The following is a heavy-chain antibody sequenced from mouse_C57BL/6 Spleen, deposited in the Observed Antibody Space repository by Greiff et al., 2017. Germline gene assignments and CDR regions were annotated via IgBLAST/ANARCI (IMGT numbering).Heavy chain of an antibody. D-gene: IGHD1-1*01. CDR1: GFNIKDDY. CDR2: IDPENGDT. V-gene: IGHV14-4*01. CDR3: TGATVVGNFDY. J-gene: IGHJ2*01. Sequence: EEQLQQSGAELVRPGASVKLSCTASGFNIKDDYMHWVKQRPEQGLEWIGWIDPENGDTEYASKFQGKATITADTSSNTAYLQLSSLTSEDTAVYYCTGATVVGNFDYWGQGTTLTVSS.